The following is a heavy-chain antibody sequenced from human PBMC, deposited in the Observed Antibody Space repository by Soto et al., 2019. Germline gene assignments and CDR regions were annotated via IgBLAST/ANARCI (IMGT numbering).Heavy chain of an antibody. CDR1: ADTFSSSA. J-gene: IGHJ6*02. CDR3: ARDLISNYHCYGMDV. V-gene: IGHV1-69*01. Sequence: QVQLVQSGAEVKKPGSSVKVSCKASADTFSSSAFSWVRQAPGQGLEWMGGIIRYFHAPNYAQRFQRRVTFTADESTSTVYMELSSLRSEDTALYYCARDLISNYHCYGMDVWGQGTTVTVSS. CDR2: IIRYFHAP.